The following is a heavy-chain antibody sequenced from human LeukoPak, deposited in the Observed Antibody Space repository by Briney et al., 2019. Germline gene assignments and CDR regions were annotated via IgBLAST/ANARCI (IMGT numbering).Heavy chain of an antibody. D-gene: IGHD6-13*01. CDR1: GGSISSGGYY. V-gene: IGHV4-31*03. Sequence: PSETLSLTCTVSGGSISSGGYYGSWIRQHPGKGLEWIGYIYYSGSTYYNPSLKSRVTISVDTSKNQFSLKLSSVTAADTAVYYCARVPGYSSSWYYFDYWGQGTLVTVSS. CDR3: ARVPGYSSSWYYFDY. CDR2: IYYSGST. J-gene: IGHJ4*02.